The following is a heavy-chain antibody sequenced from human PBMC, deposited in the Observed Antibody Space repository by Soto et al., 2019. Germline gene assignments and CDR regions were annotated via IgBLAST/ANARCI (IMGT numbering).Heavy chain of an antibody. J-gene: IGHJ6*02. V-gene: IGHV4-31*03. CDR2: IYYSGST. D-gene: IGHD3-3*01. CDR3: ARARVDFWSGPPWYYYYGMDV. Sequence: PSETLSLTCTVSGGSISSGGYYWSWIRQHPGKGLEWIGYIYYSGSTYYNPSLKSRVTISVDTSKNQFSLKLSSVTAADTAVYYCARARVDFWSGPPWYYYYGMDVWGQGTTVTVSS. CDR1: GGSISSGGYY.